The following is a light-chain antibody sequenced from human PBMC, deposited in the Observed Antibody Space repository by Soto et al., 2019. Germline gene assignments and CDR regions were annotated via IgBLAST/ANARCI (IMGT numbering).Light chain of an antibody. CDR3: QQYDNLPIT. V-gene: IGKV1-33*01. J-gene: IGKJ5*01. Sequence: DGLMLQSPSTLSASVGDRVTITCRASQDISSWLAWYQQKPGKAPKLLIYAASNLQRGVPSRFSGSGSGTDFTFTISSLQPEDIATYYCQQYDNLPITFGQGTRLEIK. CDR1: QDISSW. CDR2: AAS.